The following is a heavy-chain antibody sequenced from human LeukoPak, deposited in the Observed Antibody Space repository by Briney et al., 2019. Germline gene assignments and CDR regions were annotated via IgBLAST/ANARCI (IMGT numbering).Heavy chain of an antibody. CDR2: ISTSSTYI. CDR3: ARDNGDVVAPLMDV. CDR1: GFTFSSYS. J-gene: IGHJ6*04. V-gene: IGHV3-21*01. D-gene: IGHD2-21*01. Sequence: GGSLRLSCAASGFTFSSYSMNWVRQAPGKGLEWVSSISTSSTYIYYADSLKGRFTISRDDAKNSLYLQMNSLRGEDTAVYYCARDNGDVVAPLMDVWGKGTTVTISS.